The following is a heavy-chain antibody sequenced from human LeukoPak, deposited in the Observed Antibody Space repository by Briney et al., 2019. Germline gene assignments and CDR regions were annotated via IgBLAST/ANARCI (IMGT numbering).Heavy chain of an antibody. Sequence: PSETLSLTCTVSGGSINFYYWSWIRQPAGKGLDWIGRIYSTGSTNYSPSLKSRVTMSVDKSKNQFSLNLSSVTAADTAVYYCARSVSWGLLVRDDAFDIWGQGTMVTVSS. D-gene: IGHD2-21*01. CDR1: GGSINFYY. CDR3: ARSVSWGLLVRDDAFDI. J-gene: IGHJ3*02. CDR2: IYSTGST. V-gene: IGHV4-4*07.